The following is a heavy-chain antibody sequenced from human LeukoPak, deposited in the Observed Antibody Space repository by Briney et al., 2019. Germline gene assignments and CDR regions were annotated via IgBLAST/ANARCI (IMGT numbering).Heavy chain of an antibody. Sequence: RSETLPLTCTVSGGSISSSSYYWGWIRQPPGKGLEWIGSIYYSGSTYYNPSLKSRVTISVDTSKNQFSLKLSSVTAADTAVYYCARKLGYCSGGSCHSVPLFDYWGQGTLVTVSS. D-gene: IGHD2-15*01. CDR1: GGSISSSSYY. CDR3: ARKLGYCSGGSCHSVPLFDY. J-gene: IGHJ4*02. CDR2: IYYSGST. V-gene: IGHV4-39*01.